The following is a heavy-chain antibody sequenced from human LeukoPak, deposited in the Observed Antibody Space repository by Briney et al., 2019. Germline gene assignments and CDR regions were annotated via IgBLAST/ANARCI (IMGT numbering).Heavy chain of an antibody. CDR1: GGTFSSYA. CDR2: IIPIFGTA. D-gene: IGHD6-19*01. J-gene: IGHJ5*02. CDR3: ARAAQGSSGLNWFDP. Sequence: ASVKVSCKASGGTFSSYAISWVRQAPGQGLEWTGGIIPIFGTANYAQKFQGRVTITADKSTSTAYMELSSLRSEDTAVYYCARAAQGSSGLNWFDPWGQGTLVTVSS. V-gene: IGHV1-69*06.